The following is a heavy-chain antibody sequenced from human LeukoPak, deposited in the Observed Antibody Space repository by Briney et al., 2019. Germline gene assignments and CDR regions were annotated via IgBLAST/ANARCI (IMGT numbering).Heavy chain of an antibody. CDR1: GGTFSSYA. D-gene: IGHD2-2*01. CDR2: IIPIFGTA. CDR3: ARDGGYCSSGTICYSRAEYYYYGMDV. V-gene: IGHV1-69*13. Sequence: GASVKVSCKASGGTFSSYAISWVRQAPGQGLEWMGGIIPIFGTANYAQKFQGRVTITADESTSTAYMELSRLRSDDTAVYYCARDGGYCSSGTICYSRAEYYYYGMDVWGQGTTVTVSS. J-gene: IGHJ6*02.